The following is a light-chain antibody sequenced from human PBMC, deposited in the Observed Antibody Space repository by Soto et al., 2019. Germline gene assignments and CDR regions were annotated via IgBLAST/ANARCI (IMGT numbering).Light chain of an antibody. J-gene: IGLJ2*01. CDR1: SSYDGTHGY. Sequence: QSALTQPSASGAPGQSVTISSTGTSSYDGTHGYVSWYQQHAGNAPKLMIYYGTKRPSGVPRRFSGYTSANTASLTVSGLHAEDAADYYCVCYAGGNNSVFGGGTKVTVL. CDR2: YGT. V-gene: IGLV2-8*01. CDR3: VCYAGGNNSV.